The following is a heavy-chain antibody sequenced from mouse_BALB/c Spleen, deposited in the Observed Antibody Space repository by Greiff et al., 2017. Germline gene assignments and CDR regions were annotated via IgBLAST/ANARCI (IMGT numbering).Heavy chain of an antibody. Sequence: EVKLLESGPGLVKPSQSLSLTCTVTGYSITSDYAWNWIRQFPGNKLEWMGYISYSGSTSYNPSLKSRISITRDTSKNQFFLQLNSVTTEDTATYYCARSERYDAVDYWGQGTTLTVSS. CDR3: ARSERYDAVDY. CDR1: GYSITSDYA. V-gene: IGHV3-2*02. D-gene: IGHD2-14*01. CDR2: ISYSGST. J-gene: IGHJ2*01.